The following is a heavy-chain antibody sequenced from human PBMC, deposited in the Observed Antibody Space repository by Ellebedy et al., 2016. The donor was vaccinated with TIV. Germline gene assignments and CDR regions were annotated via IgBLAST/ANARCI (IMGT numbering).Heavy chain of an antibody. CDR2: INPSGGSP. J-gene: IGHJ4*02. CDR3: ARGLATVVTPPDF. CDR1: GYTFTSYY. Sequence: ASVKVSCKASGYTFTSYYIHWVRQAPGQGLEWMGIINPSGGSPSYAQKFQGRVTMTRDTSTSTVYMELSSLRSEDTAVYFCARGLATVVTPPDFWGQGTLVTVSS. D-gene: IGHD4-23*01. V-gene: IGHV1-46*01.